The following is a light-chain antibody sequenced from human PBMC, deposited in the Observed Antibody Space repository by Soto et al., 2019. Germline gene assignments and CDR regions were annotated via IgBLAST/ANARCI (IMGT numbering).Light chain of an antibody. J-gene: IGKJ2*01. V-gene: IGKV1-33*01. CDR1: QDISNY. CDR2: DAS. Sequence: DIQMTQSPSSLSASVGDRVTITCQASQDISNYLNWYQQKPGKAPKLLIYDASNLETGVPSRFSGSRSGTDFTFTISSLQPEDIATYYCQQYDNHPPVTFGQGTKLEIK. CDR3: QQYDNHPPVT.